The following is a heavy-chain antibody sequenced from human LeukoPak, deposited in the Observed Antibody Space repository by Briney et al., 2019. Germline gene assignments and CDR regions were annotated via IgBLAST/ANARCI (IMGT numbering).Heavy chain of an antibody. CDR3: ARARGTDP. CDR1: GFTVSSNF. D-gene: IGHD3-10*01. V-gene: IGHV3-53*01. J-gene: IGHJ5*02. Sequence: GGSLRLSCAASGFTVSSNFMSWVRQAPGKGLEWVSLIYSGGGTYYADSVKGRFTISRDNSKNTLYLQMNSLRAEGTAVYYCARARGTDPWGQGTLVTVSS. CDR2: IYSGGGT.